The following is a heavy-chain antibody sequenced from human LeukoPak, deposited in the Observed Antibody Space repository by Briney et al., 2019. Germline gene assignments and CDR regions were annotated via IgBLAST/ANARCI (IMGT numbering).Heavy chain of an antibody. Sequence: PGGSLRLSCAASGFTFDSYAMTWVRQAPGKGLEWVLGISGSGVNTYYADSVKGWFTISRDNSKNTLYLQLNSLRGEDTAIYYCARDTSYNYGAHAMDVWGQGTTVTVSS. D-gene: IGHD4/OR15-4a*01. CDR1: GFTFDSYA. V-gene: IGHV3-23*01. CDR3: ARDTSYNYGAHAMDV. CDR2: ISGSGVNT. J-gene: IGHJ6*02.